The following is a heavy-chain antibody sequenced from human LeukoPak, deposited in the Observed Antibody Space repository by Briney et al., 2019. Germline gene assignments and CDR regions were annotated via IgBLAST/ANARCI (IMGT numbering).Heavy chain of an antibody. Sequence: GGSLRLSCVASGFTFSSYWMHWVRQAPGKGLVWVSRINSDGSSTTYADSVKGRFSISRDNAKNTLYLQMNSLRADDTAVYYCARGITLFGVVINHWGQGTLVTVSS. J-gene: IGHJ5*02. CDR1: GFTFSSYW. V-gene: IGHV3-74*01. D-gene: IGHD3-3*01. CDR3: ARGITLFGVVINH. CDR2: INSDGSST.